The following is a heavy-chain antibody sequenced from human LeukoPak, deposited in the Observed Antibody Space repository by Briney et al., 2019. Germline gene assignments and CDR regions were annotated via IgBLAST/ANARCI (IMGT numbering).Heavy chain of an antibody. D-gene: IGHD3-22*01. CDR2: IYSGGST. Sequence: SGGSLRLSCAVSGFSVSSNYMSWVRQAPGKGLEWVSVIYSGGSTYYADSVKGRFTISRDNSKNTLYLQMNSLRAEDTAVYYCARQLYDSSGYFLDPWGQGTLVTVSS. CDR3: ARQLYDSSGYFLDP. CDR1: GFSVSSNY. J-gene: IGHJ5*02. V-gene: IGHV3-53*01.